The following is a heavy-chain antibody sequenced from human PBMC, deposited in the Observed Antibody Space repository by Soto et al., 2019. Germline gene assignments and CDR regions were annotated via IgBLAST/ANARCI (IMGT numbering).Heavy chain of an antibody. Sequence: HVQLVQSGAEVKKPGASVKVSCKASGYTFTSYGISWVRQAPGQGLEWMGWISAYNGNTNYSQKLQGRVTMTTDTSPSTGNTELGCRRSHDTLVSSCARPAPPRYLSSRYHDYWGEGTLVTVSS. CDR1: GYTFTSYG. V-gene: IGHV1-18*01. J-gene: IGHJ4*02. D-gene: IGHD6-13*01. CDR3: ARPAPPRYLSSRYHDY. CDR2: ISAYNGNT.